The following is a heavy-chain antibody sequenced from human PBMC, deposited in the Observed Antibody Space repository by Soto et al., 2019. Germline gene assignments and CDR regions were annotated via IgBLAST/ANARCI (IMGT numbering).Heavy chain of an antibody. D-gene: IGHD5-18*01. CDR2: IDNGGST. CDR3: ARVPVDTYMIYWSDP. J-gene: IGHJ5*02. CDR1: GRTFSINADF. V-gene: IGHV4-39*07. Sequence: PSETLSLTCTVSGRTFSINADFWYLAWIRQPPGKGLEWIGSIDNGGSTNYNPSLKSRVTISLDTSKNQFSLKLRSVTAGDTAVYYCARVPVDTYMIYWSDPWGQGTLVTVSS.